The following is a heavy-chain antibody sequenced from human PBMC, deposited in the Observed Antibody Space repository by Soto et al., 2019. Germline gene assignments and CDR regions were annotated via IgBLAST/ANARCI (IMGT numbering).Heavy chain of an antibody. D-gene: IGHD3-9*01. Sequence: SETLSLTCAVYGGSFSGYYWSWIRQPPGKGLEWIGEINHSGSTNYNPSLKSRVTISVDTFKSQLILKLTSVTAADTAVYYCARHSPDFDWLSQFDYWGQGTLVTVSS. CDR2: INHSGST. J-gene: IGHJ4*02. V-gene: IGHV4-34*01. CDR1: GGSFSGYY. CDR3: ARHSPDFDWLSQFDY.